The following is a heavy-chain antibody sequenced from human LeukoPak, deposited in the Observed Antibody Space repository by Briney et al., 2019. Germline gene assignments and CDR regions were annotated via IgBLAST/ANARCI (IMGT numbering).Heavy chain of an antibody. CDR3: ARSLADCSVGICYGFDY. V-gene: IGHV3-20*04. J-gene: IGHJ4*02. CDR2: IDWNGDST. D-gene: IGHD2-15*01. Sequence: PGGSLRLSCAASGFTFDDYGMNWVRQVPGKGLEWVSGIDWNGDSTRYAESVKGSFTVSRDKAKNSVSLEMNSLRAEDTALYYCARSLADCSVGICYGFDYWGQGTLVTVSS. CDR1: GFTFDDYG.